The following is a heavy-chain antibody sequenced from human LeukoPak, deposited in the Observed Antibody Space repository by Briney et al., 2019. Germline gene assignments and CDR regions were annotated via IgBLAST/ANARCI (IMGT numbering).Heavy chain of an antibody. Sequence: GGSLRLSCAASGFTFSNAWMSWVRQDPGKGLEWVGRIKSKTDGGTTDYAAPVKGRFTISRDDSKNTLYLQMNSLKTEDTAVYYCTTGYYYYQGGAFDIWGQGTMVTVSS. CDR1: GFTFSNAW. CDR3: TTGYYYYQGGAFDI. CDR2: IKSKTDGGTT. V-gene: IGHV3-15*01. J-gene: IGHJ3*02. D-gene: IGHD3-22*01.